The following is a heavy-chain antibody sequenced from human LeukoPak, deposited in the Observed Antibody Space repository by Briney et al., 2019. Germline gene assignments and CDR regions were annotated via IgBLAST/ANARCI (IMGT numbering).Heavy chain of an antibody. D-gene: IGHD5-12*01. CDR3: ARDGEMATILFDY. Sequence: ASVKVSCKASGYTFTSYDINWVRQATGQGLEWMGWMNPNSGNTGYAQKFQGRVTMTRNTSISTAYMELSSLRSGDTAVYYCARDGEMATILFDYWGQRTLVTVSS. V-gene: IGHV1-8*01. CDR2: MNPNSGNT. CDR1: GYTFTSYD. J-gene: IGHJ4*02.